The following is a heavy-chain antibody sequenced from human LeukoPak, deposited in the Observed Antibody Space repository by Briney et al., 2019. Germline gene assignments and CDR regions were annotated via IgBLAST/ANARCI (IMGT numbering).Heavy chain of an antibody. Sequence: SETLSLTCSVSGASVSDGNYYWSWIRQPPGKGLEWYGCMSYSESTKYNPSLKSRVAISVQMSKNQFSLHRRAVAVAYTAVYYVVIEGVTKYYFDYWGQGTLVTVSS. CDR3: VIEGVTKYYFDY. CDR1: GASVSDGNYY. CDR2: MSYSEST. V-gene: IGHV4-61*01. D-gene: IGHD4-11*01. J-gene: IGHJ4*02.